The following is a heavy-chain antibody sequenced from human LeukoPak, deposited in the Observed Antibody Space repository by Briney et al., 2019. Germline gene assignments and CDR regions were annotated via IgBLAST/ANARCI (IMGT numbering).Heavy chain of an antibody. V-gene: IGHV4-4*02. CDR3: ARSYSNYVHWYFDL. CDR2: IYHSGSI. J-gene: IGHJ2*01. CDR1: GGSISSSNW. Sequence: PSETLSLTCAVSGGSISSSNWWSWVRQPPGKGLEWIGEIYHSGSINYNPSLKSRVTISVDKSKNQFSLNLSSVTAADTAVYYCARSYSNYVHWYFDLWGRGALVTVSS. D-gene: IGHD4-11*01.